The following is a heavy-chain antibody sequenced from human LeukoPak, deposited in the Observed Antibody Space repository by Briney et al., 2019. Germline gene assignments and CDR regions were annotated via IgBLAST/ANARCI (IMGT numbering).Heavy chain of an antibody. CDR2: ISYDGSNK. CDR3: ARDIPQGGRDGWYCVKRCYYYYGMDV. D-gene: IGHD6-19*01. J-gene: IGHJ6*02. V-gene: IGHV3-30-3*01. CDR1: GFTFSSYA. Sequence: GGSLRLSCAASGFTFSSYAMHWVRQAPGKGLEWVAVISYDGSNKYYADSVKGRFTISRDNSKDTLYLQMNSLRAEDTAVYYCARDIPQGGRDGWYCVKRCYYYYGMDVWGQGTTVTVSS.